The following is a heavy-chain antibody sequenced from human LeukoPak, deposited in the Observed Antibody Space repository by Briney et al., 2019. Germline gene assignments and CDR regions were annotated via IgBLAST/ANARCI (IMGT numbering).Heavy chain of an antibody. V-gene: IGHV3-15*07. D-gene: IGHD4-17*01. CDR1: GFTFSNAW. Sequence: GGSLRLSCAASGFTFSNAWMNWVRQAPGKGLEWVGRIKSKTDGGTTDYAAPVKGRFTISRDDSKNTLYLQMNSLRAEDTAVYYCAKDPAQTTVTQSFDYWGQGTLVTVSP. CDR2: IKSKTDGGTT. CDR3: AKDPAQTTVTQSFDY. J-gene: IGHJ4*02.